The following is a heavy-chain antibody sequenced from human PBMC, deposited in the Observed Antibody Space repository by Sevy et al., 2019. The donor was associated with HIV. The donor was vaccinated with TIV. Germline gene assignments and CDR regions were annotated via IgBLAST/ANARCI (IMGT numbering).Heavy chain of an antibody. D-gene: IGHD3-3*01. V-gene: IGHV4-61*02. CDR3: ARDRWETYCDLSSYGSNWFDP. CDR1: GGSISSGDYY. CDR2: IYTTGIT. J-gene: IGHJ5*02. Sequence: SETLSLTCSVSGGSISSGDYYWNWIRQPAGQGLQWIGRIYTTGITNYNPSLKSRVTISLDGSQNQLSLKLTSVTAADSAVYYCARDRWETYCDLSSYGSNWFDPWGQGTLVTVSS.